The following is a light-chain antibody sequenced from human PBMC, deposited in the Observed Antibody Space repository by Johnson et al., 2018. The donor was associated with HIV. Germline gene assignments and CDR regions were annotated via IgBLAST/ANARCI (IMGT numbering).Light chain of an antibody. CDR1: NSNIGYNS. V-gene: IGLV1-51*02. Sequence: QSILTQPPSVSAAPGQRVTISCSGNNSNIGYNSVSWYQQVPGTAPKLLIYENNKRPSGIPDRFSGSKSGTSATLGITGLQTGDEADYYCGTWDSSLSAGVCGTGTKVTVL. CDR3: GTWDSSLSAGV. J-gene: IGLJ1*01. CDR2: ENN.